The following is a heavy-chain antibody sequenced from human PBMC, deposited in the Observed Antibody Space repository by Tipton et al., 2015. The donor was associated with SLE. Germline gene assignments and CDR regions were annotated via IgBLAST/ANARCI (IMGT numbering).Heavy chain of an antibody. CDR3: ARGGLRSSFDY. V-gene: IGHV4-34*01. J-gene: IGHJ4*02. CDR1: GGSISGYY. Sequence: LRLSCTVSGGSISGYYWSWIRQPPGKGLEWIGEINHSGSTNYNTSLKSRVTISVDTSKNQFPLKLSSVTAADTAVYYCARGGLRSSFDYWGQGTLVTVSS. D-gene: IGHD4-17*01. CDR2: INHSGST.